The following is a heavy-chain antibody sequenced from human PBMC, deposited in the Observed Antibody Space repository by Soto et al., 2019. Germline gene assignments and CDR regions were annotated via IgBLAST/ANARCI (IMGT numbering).Heavy chain of an antibody. J-gene: IGHJ5*02. Sequence: ASVKVSFKASGYTFTSYGISWLRQAPGQGLEWMGWISAYNGNTNYAQKLQGRVTMTTDTSTSTAYMELRSLRSDDTAVYYCARVGYDILTGFSNNWFDPWGQGTLVTVSS. CDR2: ISAYNGNT. CDR3: ARVGYDILTGFSNNWFDP. D-gene: IGHD3-9*01. V-gene: IGHV1-18*01. CDR1: GYTFTSYG.